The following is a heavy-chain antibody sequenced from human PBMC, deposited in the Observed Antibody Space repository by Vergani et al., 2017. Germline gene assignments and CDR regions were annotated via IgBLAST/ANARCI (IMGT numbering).Heavy chain of an antibody. Sequence: QVQLQESGPGLVKPSQTLSLTRTVSGGSFSTGGQSWTWLRQSAGKGLEWIGRIYTSGATNYNPSLRRRALMSVDKTKKQFSMKLSSVTAADTAVFYCARGLYSSSRLSWVDPWDQGTLVTVSS. V-gene: IGHV4-61*02. J-gene: IGHJ5*02. CDR3: ARGLYSSSRLSWVDP. D-gene: IGHD6-13*01. CDR1: GGSFSTGGQS. CDR2: IYTSGAT.